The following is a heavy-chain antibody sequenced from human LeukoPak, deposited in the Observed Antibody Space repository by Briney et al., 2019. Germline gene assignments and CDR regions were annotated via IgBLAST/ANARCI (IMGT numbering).Heavy chain of an antibody. D-gene: IGHD3-22*01. J-gene: IGHJ4*02. V-gene: IGHV5-51*01. CDR3: TRQGVYYSDSSAFYY. Sequence: GESLKISCKGSGYRFTNYWIGWVRQMPGKGLELMGNIYPGDSDIRYSPSFQGQVTISADKSFTTAYLQWRSLKASDTAIYYCTRQGVYYSDSSAFYYWGQGTRVTVSS. CDR1: GYRFTNYW. CDR2: IYPGDSDI.